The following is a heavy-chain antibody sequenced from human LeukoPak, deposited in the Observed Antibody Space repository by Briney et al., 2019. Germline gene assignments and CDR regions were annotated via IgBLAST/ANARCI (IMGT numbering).Heavy chain of an antibody. CDR1: GGSISSGSYY. Sequence: SETLSLTCTVSGGSISSGSYYWSWIRQPAGKGLEWIGRIYTSGSTNYNPSLKSRVTISVDTSKNQFSLKLSSVTAADTAVYYCARFLTYYYDSSGYYERFDYWGQGTLVTVSS. V-gene: IGHV4-61*02. CDR2: IYTSGST. J-gene: IGHJ4*02. CDR3: ARFLTYYYDSSGYYERFDY. D-gene: IGHD3-22*01.